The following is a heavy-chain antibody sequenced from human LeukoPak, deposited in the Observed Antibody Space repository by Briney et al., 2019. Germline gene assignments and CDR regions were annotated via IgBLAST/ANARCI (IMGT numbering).Heavy chain of an antibody. CDR3: AKDAGATTAESAREPIDY. D-gene: IGHD1-26*01. CDR1: GFTFSSYA. V-gene: IGHV3-23*01. Sequence: GGSLRLSCAASGFTFSSYAMSWVRQAPGKGLEWVSAISGSGGSTYYADSVKGRFTISRDNSKNTLYLQMNSLRAEDTAVCYCAKDAGATTAESAREPIDYWGQGTLVTVSS. CDR2: ISGSGGST. J-gene: IGHJ4*02.